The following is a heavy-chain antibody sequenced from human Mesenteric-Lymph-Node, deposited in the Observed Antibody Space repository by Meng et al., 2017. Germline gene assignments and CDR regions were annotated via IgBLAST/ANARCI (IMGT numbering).Heavy chain of an antibody. V-gene: IGHV4-30-2*01. J-gene: IGHJ5*02. CDR2: IYHGVNI. Sequence: QVKLQEPGPGLVRPSQTLSLTCAVSGDSITSGDYSWTWIRQPPGKGLEWIGYIYHGVNIYYTPSLRSRVTISVDKSRNQFSLKLTSVSAADTAVYYCVRDTRRGGGWFDPWGQGTLVTVSS. D-gene: IGHD3-10*01. CDR3: VRDTRRGGGWFDP. CDR1: GDSITSGDYS.